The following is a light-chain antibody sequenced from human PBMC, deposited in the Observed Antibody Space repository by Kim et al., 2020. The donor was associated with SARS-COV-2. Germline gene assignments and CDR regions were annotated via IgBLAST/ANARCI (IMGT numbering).Light chain of an antibody. J-gene: IGKJ5*01. CDR2: KAS. CDR1: QSISSW. Sequence: DIQMTQSPSTLSASVGDRVTITCRASQSISSWLDWYQQKPGKAPKLLIYKASSLESGVPSRFSGSGSGTEFTLTISSLQPDDFSTYYCQQYNSYPITCGQGTRMEIK. V-gene: IGKV1-5*03. CDR3: QQYNSYPIT.